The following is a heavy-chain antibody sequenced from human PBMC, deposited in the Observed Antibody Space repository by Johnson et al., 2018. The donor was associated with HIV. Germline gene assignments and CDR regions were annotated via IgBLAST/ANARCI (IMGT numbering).Heavy chain of an antibody. J-gene: IGHJ3*02. CDR2: MWYDGSNK. Sequence: QVQLVDSGGGVVRPGRSLRLSCAASGFTFSSYDMHWVRQAPGKGLEWVAVMWYDGSNKYYADSVKGRFTISRDNSKNTLYLQMNSLRAEDTAVYYCAKPVLRYFDGSHAFDIWGQGTMVTVSS. CDR1: GFTFSSYD. V-gene: IGHV3-30*18. CDR3: AKPVLRYFDGSHAFDI. D-gene: IGHD3-9*01.